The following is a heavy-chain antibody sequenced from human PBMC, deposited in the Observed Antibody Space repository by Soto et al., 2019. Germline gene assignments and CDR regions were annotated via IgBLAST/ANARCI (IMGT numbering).Heavy chain of an antibody. J-gene: IGHJ4*02. D-gene: IGHD3-22*01. Sequence: PGESLKISCKGSGYSFTTYWIAWVRQMPGKGLECMGIIYPGDSDTRYTPSFQGQVTISADKSVSTAYLQWSSLKASDTAIFYCARTYYYDSSDYYPFDFWGQGTLVTVSS. CDR3: ARTYYYDSSDYYPFDF. V-gene: IGHV5-51*01. CDR1: GYSFTTYW. CDR2: IYPGDSDT.